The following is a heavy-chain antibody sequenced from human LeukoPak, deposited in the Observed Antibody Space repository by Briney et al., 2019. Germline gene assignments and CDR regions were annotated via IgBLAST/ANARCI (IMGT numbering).Heavy chain of an antibody. CDR3: ARDQYYYDSSGYYYLGY. CDR1: GGSISNYY. D-gene: IGHD3-22*01. V-gene: IGHV4-59*12. J-gene: IGHJ4*02. Sequence: SETLSLTCTVSGGSISNYYWSWIRQPPGKGLEWIGYIYYSGSTNYNPSLKSRVTISVDRSKNQFSLKLSSVTAADTAVYYCARDQYYYDSSGYYYLGYWGQGTLVTVSS. CDR2: IYYSGST.